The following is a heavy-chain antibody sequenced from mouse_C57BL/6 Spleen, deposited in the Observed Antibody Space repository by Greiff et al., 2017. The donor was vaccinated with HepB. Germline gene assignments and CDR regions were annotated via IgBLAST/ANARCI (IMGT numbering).Heavy chain of an antibody. D-gene: IGHD1-1*01. CDR3: ARDPHYYGSTTWFAY. CDR1: GFTFSSYA. V-gene: IGHV5-4*01. CDR2: ISDGGSYT. Sequence: EVKLQESGGGLVKPGGSLKLSCAASGFTFSSYAMSWVRQTPEKRLEWVATISDGGSYTYYPDNVKGRFTISRDNAKNNLYLQMSHLKSEDTAMYYCARDPHYYGSTTWFAYWGQGTLVTVSA. J-gene: IGHJ3*01.